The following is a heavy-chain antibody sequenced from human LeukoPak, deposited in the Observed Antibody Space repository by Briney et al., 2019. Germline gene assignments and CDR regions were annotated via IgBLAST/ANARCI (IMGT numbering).Heavy chain of an antibody. CDR1: GGSTSSSSYY. D-gene: IGHD3-10*01. CDR2: IYSGTT. Sequence: SETLSLTCTVSGGSTSSSSYYWGWIRQPPGKGLEWIGSIYSGTTYYNPSLKSRVTISVDTSKSQFSLKLNSMTAADTAVYYCARHYYGSGIRGLAFDSWGQGILVTVSS. CDR3: ARHYYGSGIRGLAFDS. V-gene: IGHV4-39*01. J-gene: IGHJ4*02.